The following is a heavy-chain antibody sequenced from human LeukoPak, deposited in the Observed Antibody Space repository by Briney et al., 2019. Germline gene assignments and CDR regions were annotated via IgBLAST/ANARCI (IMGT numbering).Heavy chain of an antibody. Sequence: SETLSLTCAVYGGSFSGYYWSWIRQPPGKGLEWIGEINHSGSTNYNPSLKSRVTISVDTSKNQFSLKLSSVTAADTAVYYCARGSRDLVSQHYYYYMDVWGKGTTVTVSS. CDR2: INHSGST. D-gene: IGHD2-8*01. CDR3: ARGSRDLVSQHYYYYMDV. J-gene: IGHJ6*03. CDR1: GGSFSGYY. V-gene: IGHV4-34*01.